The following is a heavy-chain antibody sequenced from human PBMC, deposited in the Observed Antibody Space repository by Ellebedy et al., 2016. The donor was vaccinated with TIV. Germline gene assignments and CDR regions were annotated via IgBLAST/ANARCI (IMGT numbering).Heavy chain of an antibody. D-gene: IGHD3-10*01. CDR1: GGSVSSGSHY. CDR3: AGLKYYYGSGPRYYYYGMDV. J-gene: IGHJ6*02. Sequence: SETLSLTCTVSGGSVSSGSHYWNWIRQPPGKGLEWIGYIYYSGSTNYNPSLKSRVTISVDTSKNQFSLKLSSVTAADTAVYYCAGLKYYYGSGPRYYYYGMDVWGQGTTVTVSS. CDR2: IYYSGST. V-gene: IGHV4-61*01.